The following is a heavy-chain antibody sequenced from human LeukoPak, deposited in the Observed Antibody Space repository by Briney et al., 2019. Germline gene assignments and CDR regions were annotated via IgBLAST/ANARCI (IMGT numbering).Heavy chain of an antibody. V-gene: IGHV4-34*01. CDR1: GGSFSGYY. CDR3: ASWDYYATDY. CDR2: INHSGST. D-gene: IGHD3-10*01. J-gene: IGHJ4*02. Sequence: SETLSLTCAVYGGSFSGYYWSWIRQPPGKGLEWIGEINHSGSTNYNPSLKSRVTISVDTSKNQFSLKLSSVTAADTAVYYCASWDYYATDYWGQGTLVTVSP.